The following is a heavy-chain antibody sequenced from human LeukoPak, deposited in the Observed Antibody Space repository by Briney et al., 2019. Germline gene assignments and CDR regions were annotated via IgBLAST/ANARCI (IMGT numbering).Heavy chain of an antibody. CDR3: AKQDCGGDCYPVN. V-gene: IGHV3-11*06. CDR1: GFTLSYNY. J-gene: IGHJ4*02. Sequence: PGGSLRCSGAASGFTLSYNYMSWIRRAPGKGLEWVSYISTYGRYTNYADSVKGRFTISRDNAKNSLYLQMNSLRAEDTALYYCAKQDCGGDCYPVNWGQGTLVTVSS. CDR2: ISTYGRYT. D-gene: IGHD2-21*02.